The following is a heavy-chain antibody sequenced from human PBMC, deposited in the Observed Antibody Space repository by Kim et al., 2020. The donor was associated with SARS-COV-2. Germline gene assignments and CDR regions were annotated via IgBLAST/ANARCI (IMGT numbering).Heavy chain of an antibody. Sequence: GGSLRLSCEGSGFTFSDHWIHWVRQAPGKGLVWVSRINSDGSTTKYADSVKGRFTISRDNAKNTVYLQMNSLRADDTAVYYCARRIFGPGAVGVDYWGQGTLVTVSS. CDR1: GFTFSDHW. CDR2: INSDGSTT. V-gene: IGHV3-74*01. J-gene: IGHJ4*02. D-gene: IGHD2-15*01. CDR3: ARRIFGPGAVGVDY.